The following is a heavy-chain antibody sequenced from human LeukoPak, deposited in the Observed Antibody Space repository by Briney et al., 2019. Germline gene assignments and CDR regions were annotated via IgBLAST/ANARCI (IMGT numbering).Heavy chain of an antibody. J-gene: IGHJ4*02. CDR1: GFTFSSYA. CDR2: INGKGVTT. V-gene: IGHV3-23*01. CDR3: AKGSQKIDY. Sequence: PGGSLRLSCATSGFTFSSYAMRSVGPAPGRGLEWMSAINGKGVTTCAAASVKGRFTISRDNSKNTTYVQMNSLRAEDTAVFYCAKGSQKIDYWGQGTLVTVSS.